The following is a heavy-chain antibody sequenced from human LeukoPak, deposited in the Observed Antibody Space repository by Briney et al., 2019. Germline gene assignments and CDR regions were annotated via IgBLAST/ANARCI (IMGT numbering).Heavy chain of an antibody. Sequence: LRLSCAASGFTFSSYSMNWVRQAPGKGLEWIGYIYDSGSTYYNPSLKSRITISVDTSENRFSLKLSSVTATDTAVYYCARDCSGGSCYGAFDIWGQGTMVTVSS. CDR2: IYDSGST. CDR3: ARDCSGGSCYGAFDI. V-gene: IGHV4-30-4*08. D-gene: IGHD2-15*01. J-gene: IGHJ3*02. CDR1: GFTFSSYS.